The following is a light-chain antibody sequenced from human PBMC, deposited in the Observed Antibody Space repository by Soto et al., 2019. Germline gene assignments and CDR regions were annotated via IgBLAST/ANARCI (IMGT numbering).Light chain of an antibody. V-gene: IGKV1-9*01. CDR2: GAS. CDR3: QQLPNFRFT. Sequence: IQLTQSPSSLSASVGDRVTITCRDSQGINNFLAWYQQRPGKAPQLLVYGASTLQSGVPSRFSGSGSGTDFTLTISSLQPEDFATYYCQQLPNFRFTFGQGTKLDIK. CDR1: QGINNF. J-gene: IGKJ2*01.